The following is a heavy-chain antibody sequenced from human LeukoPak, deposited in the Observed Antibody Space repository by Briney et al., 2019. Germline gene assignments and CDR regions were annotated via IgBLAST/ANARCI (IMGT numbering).Heavy chain of an antibody. D-gene: IGHD3-16*01. CDR1: GFTLTTYA. J-gene: IGHJ3*02. CDR3: ARGYLPYDDAFDI. V-gene: IGHV3-30*01. Sequence: GGSLRLSCAVSGFTLTTYAMHWVRQAPGKGLEWVAMFSYDGSIRYNADSVQGRFTISRDTSQNTLYLQMDSLRPDDTAVYYCARGYLPYDDAFDIWGHGTLVSVSS. CDR2: FSYDGSIR.